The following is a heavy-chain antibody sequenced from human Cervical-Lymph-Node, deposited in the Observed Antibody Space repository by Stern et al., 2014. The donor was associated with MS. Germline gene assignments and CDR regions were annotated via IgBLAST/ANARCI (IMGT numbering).Heavy chain of an antibody. D-gene: IGHD5-24*01. CDR3: AARQVRDGYNFRS. CDR1: GGSISTYRYY. V-gene: IGHV4-39*02. J-gene: IGHJ5*02. CDR2: IFYSGVS. Sequence: QLQLQESGPGLVKPSETLSLTCTVSGGSISTYRYYWGWIRQPPGKGLEWIAHIFYSGVSYRNPPSKSLLTIADTTAKNHSPRKRTVVAAADTAVYYCAARQVRDGYNFRSWGQGALVTVSS.